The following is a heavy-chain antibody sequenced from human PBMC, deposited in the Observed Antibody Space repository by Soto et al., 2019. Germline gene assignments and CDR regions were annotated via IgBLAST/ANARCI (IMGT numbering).Heavy chain of an antibody. J-gene: IGHJ6*03. CDR2: MYYSGST. V-gene: IGHV4-59*08. CDR1: GGSISSYY. D-gene: IGHD3-10*01. CDR3: ARRGYYGSGSFGYYYYMDV. Sequence: SETLSLTCTVSGGSISSYYWSWIRQPPGKGLEWIGYMYYSGSTKYNPSLKSRVTISVDTSKNQFSLKLSSVTAADTAVYYCARRGYYGSGSFGYYYYMDVWGKGTTVTVSS.